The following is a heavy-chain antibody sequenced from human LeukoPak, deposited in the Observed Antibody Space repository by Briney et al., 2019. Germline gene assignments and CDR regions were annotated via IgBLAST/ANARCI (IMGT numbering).Heavy chain of an antibody. D-gene: IGHD5-24*01. Sequence: TSETLSLTCAVSGYSIRSGYHWSWIRQPPGKGLEWIGSIYYSGSTFYNPSLQSRVTISVDTSKNQFSLRLSSVTAADTAVYYCARHEEEDGYNAKTPDYWGQRALVTVSS. V-gene: IGHV4-38-2*01. CDR3: ARHEEEDGYNAKTPDY. J-gene: IGHJ4*02. CDR1: GYSIRSGYH. CDR2: IYYSGST.